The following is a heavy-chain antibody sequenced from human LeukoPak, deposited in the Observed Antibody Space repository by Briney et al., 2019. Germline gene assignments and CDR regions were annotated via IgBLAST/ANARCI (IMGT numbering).Heavy chain of an antibody. J-gene: IGHJ6*03. CDR2: INPNSGGT. CDR3: ARDQEYYYGSGKPYYYMDV. V-gene: IGHV1-2*02. Sequence: GSSVTVSCKASGGTFSSYAISWVRQAPGQGLEWMGWINPNSGGTNYAQKFQGRVTMTRDTSISTAYMELSRLRSDDTAVYYCARDQEYYYGSGKPYYYMDVWGKGTTVTVSS. D-gene: IGHD3-10*01. CDR1: GGTFSSYA.